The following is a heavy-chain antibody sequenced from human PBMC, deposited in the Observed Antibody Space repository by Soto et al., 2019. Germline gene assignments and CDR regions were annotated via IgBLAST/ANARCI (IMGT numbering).Heavy chain of an antibody. CDR3: AKGERYGSSWQYYFDY. V-gene: IGHV3-23*01. Sequence: RGSLRLSCAASGFTFSSYAMSWVRQAPGKGLEWVSAISGSGGSTYYVDSVKGRFTISRDNSKYTLYLQMNSLRAEDTALYYCAKGERYGSSWQYYFDYWGQGTLVTVSS. CDR1: GFTFSSYA. J-gene: IGHJ4*02. D-gene: IGHD6-13*01. CDR2: ISGSGGST.